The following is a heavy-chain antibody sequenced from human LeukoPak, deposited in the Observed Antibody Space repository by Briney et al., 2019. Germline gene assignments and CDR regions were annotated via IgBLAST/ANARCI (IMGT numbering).Heavy chain of an antibody. J-gene: IGHJ6*02. V-gene: IGHV4-31*03. Sequence: TLSLTCTVSGGSISSGGYYWSWIRQHPGKGLEWIGYIYYSGSTYYNPSLKSRVTISVDTSKNQFSLKLSSVTAADTAVYYCARDRVTYYDFWSGYDGMDVWGQGTTVTVSS. CDR3: ARDRVTYYDFWSGYDGMDV. D-gene: IGHD3-3*01. CDR1: GGSISSGGYY. CDR2: IYYSGST.